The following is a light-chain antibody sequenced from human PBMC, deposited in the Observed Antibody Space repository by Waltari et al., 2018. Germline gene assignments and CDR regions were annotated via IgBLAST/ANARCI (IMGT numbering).Light chain of an antibody. CDR1: RANIGSNT. J-gene: IGLJ2*01. CDR2: SNN. Sequence: QSVLTQPPSASGTPGQGVTISCSGSRANIGSNTVNWYQHHPGTAPKVLIQSNNQRPSGFADRFPVSKSSTSASPAVSGFQSEDEGDSYCATWDDSLNGVVFGGGTKLTVL. V-gene: IGLV1-44*01. CDR3: ATWDDSLNGVV.